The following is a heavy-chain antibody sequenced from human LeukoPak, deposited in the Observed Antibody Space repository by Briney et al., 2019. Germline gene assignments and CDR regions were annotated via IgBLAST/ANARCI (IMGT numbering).Heavy chain of an antibody. V-gene: IGHV4-30-4*01. CDR1: GGSINSGDYY. CDR3: AGVIAVAGDLEYFQH. D-gene: IGHD6-13*01. J-gene: IGHJ1*01. Sequence: SETLSLTCTVSGGSINSGDYYWSWIRQPPGKGLEWIGYIYHSGSTYYNPSLKSRVTVSVDTSKNQFSLRLSSVTAADTAVYYCAGVIAVAGDLEYFQHWGQGTLVTVSS. CDR2: IYHSGST.